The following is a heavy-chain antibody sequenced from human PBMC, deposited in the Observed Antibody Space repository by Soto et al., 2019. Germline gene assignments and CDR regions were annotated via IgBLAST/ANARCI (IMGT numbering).Heavy chain of an antibody. CDR2: ISGSGGST. Sequence: GGSLRLSCAASGFTFSSYAMSWVRQAPGKGLEWVSAISGSGGSTYYADSVKGRFTISRVNSKNTLYLQMNSLRAEDKAVYYWASNYGSGSYYRWGYFDYWGHGTLFTVSS. CDR3: ASNYGSGSYYRWGYFDY. CDR1: GFTFSSYA. V-gene: IGHV3-23*01. D-gene: IGHD3-10*01. J-gene: IGHJ4*01.